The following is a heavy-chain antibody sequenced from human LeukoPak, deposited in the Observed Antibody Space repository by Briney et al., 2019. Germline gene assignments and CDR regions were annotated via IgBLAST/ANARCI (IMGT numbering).Heavy chain of an antibody. CDR1: GGSISNYY. Sequence: SETLSLTCTVSGGSISNYYWSWIRQPPGKGLEWIGYMSHSGNTNYNPSLKSRVAISLDTSKNQFSLILSSVTAADTAVYYFARVGRGDYVWGSYSFDYWGQGTLVTVSS. V-gene: IGHV4-59*01. CDR2: MSHSGNT. D-gene: IGHD3-16*01. J-gene: IGHJ4*02. CDR3: ARVGRGDYVWGSYSFDY.